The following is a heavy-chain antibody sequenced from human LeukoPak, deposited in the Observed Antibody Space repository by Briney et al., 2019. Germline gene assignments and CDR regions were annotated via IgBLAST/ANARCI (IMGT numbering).Heavy chain of an antibody. Sequence: GASVKVSCKASGGTFSSYAISWVRQAPGQGLEWMGGIIPIYGTANYAQKFQGRVTITADKSTSTAYMALSSLRSEDTAVYYCARDRIAVAGRKYYYYMDVWGKGTTVTVSS. J-gene: IGHJ6*03. CDR3: ARDRIAVAGRKYYYYMDV. CDR1: GGTFSSYA. V-gene: IGHV1-69*06. D-gene: IGHD6-19*01. CDR2: IIPIYGTA.